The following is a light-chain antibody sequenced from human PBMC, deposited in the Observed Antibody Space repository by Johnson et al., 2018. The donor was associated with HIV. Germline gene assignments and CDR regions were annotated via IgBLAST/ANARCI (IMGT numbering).Light chain of an antibody. J-gene: IGLJ1*01. V-gene: IGLV1-51*01. CDR2: DNN. Sequence: QSVLTQPPSVSAAPGQKVTISCSGSSSNIGNNYVSWYQQLPGTAPKLLIYDNNKRPSGIPDRFSGSQSGTSATLGITGLQTGDEADYYCGTWDSSLGTPNYVFGAGTKVTVL. CDR3: GTWDSSLGTPNYV. CDR1: SSNIGNNY.